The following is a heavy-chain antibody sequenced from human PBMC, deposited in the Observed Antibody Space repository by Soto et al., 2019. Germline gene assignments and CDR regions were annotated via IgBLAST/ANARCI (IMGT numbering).Heavy chain of an antibody. J-gene: IGHJ3*02. Sequence: GGSLRLSCAASGFTFSSYGMHWVRQAPGKGLEWVAVIWYDGSNKYYADSVKGRFTISRDNSKNTLYLQMNSLRAEDTAVYYCARYFGSGCLRVAFDIWGQGIMVTV. CDR1: GFTFSSYG. CDR2: IWYDGSNK. V-gene: IGHV3-33*01. D-gene: IGHD3-3*01. CDR3: ARYFGSGCLRVAFDI.